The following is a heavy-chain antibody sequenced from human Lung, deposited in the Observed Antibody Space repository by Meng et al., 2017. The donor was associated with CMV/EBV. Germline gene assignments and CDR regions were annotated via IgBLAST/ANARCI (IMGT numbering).Heavy chain of an antibody. CDR3: TRAVSYSGRSYFDP. D-gene: IGHD1-26*01. CDR1: GFSFSDYY. CDR2: IRNKANSYTT. Sequence: SCAASGFSFSDYYMDWVRQAPEKGLEWVGRIRNKANSYTTEYAASVKGRLIISRDDSENSLNLQMNSLKTEDTAVYYCTRAVSYSGRSYFDPWGQGXLVTVSS. V-gene: IGHV3-72*01. J-gene: IGHJ5*02.